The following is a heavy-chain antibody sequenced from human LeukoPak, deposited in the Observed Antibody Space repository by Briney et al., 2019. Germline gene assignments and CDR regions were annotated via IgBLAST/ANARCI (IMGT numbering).Heavy chain of an antibody. CDR1: GGSISSYY. D-gene: IGHD6-19*01. CDR2: IYYSGSA. J-gene: IGHJ3*02. V-gene: IGHV4-59*08. Sequence: SETLSLTCTVSGGSISSYYWSWIRQPPGKGLEWIGYIYYSGSANYNPSLKSRVTISVDTSKNQFSLKLSSVTAADTAVYYCARQEAVAGPWYAFDIWGQGTMVTVSS. CDR3: ARQEAVAGPWYAFDI.